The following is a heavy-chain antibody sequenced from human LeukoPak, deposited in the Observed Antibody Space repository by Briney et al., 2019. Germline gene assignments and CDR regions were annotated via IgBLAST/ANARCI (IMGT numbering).Heavy chain of an antibody. Sequence: GGSLRLSCVASGFTFSSSAMNWVRQAPGKGLEWVSVIYSGGSTYYADSVKGRFTISRDNSKNTLHLQMNSLRAEDTAVYYCATFYSGSSGYYFDYWGQGTLVTVSS. J-gene: IGHJ4*02. D-gene: IGHD1-26*01. V-gene: IGHV3-53*01. CDR3: ATFYSGSSGYYFDY. CDR2: IYSGGST. CDR1: GFTFSSSA.